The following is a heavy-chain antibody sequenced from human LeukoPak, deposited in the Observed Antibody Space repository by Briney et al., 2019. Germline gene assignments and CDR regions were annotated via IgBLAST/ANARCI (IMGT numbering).Heavy chain of an antibody. J-gene: IGHJ5*02. V-gene: IGHV3-23*01. CDR1: GFTFGSYG. CDR2: SSGSGDST. Sequence: PGGSLRLSCAASGFTFGSYGMSWVRQTPGKGLEWVSGSSGSGDSTYYADSVKGRFTISRDNSKNTLYLQMNSLRAEDTAVYYCARVAPYSSSWYWFDPWGQGTLVTVSS. CDR3: ARVAPYSSSWYWFDP. D-gene: IGHD6-13*01.